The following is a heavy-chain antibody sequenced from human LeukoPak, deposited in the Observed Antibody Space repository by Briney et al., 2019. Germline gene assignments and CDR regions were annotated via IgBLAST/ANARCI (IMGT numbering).Heavy chain of an antibody. CDR1: GYTFTSYY. V-gene: IGHV1-2*06. J-gene: IGHJ4*02. CDR2: INPNSGGR. D-gene: IGHD6-13*01. CDR3: ARDLYSSSWYGYSY. Sequence: GASLKVSFKASGYTFTSYYMHWVRQAPGQAPEWMGRINPNSGGRNYAQKFQGRVTMTRDTSISTAYMELSRLRSDDTAVYYCARDLYSSSWYGYSYWGQGTLVTVSS.